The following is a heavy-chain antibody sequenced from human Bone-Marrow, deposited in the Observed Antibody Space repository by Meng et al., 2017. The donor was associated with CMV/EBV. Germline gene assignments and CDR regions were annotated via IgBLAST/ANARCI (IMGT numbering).Heavy chain of an antibody. CDR3: ARGRREAGGVVTMVRGVTRRYGMDV. Sequence: SETLSLNCAVYGGSFSGYYWSWIRQPPGKGLEWIGEINHSGSTNYNPSLKSRVTISVDTSKNQFSLKLSSVTAADTAVYYCARGRREAGGVVTMVRGVTRRYGMDVWGQGTTVTVSS. CDR2: INHSGST. J-gene: IGHJ6*02. V-gene: IGHV4-34*01. CDR1: GGSFSGYY. D-gene: IGHD3-10*01.